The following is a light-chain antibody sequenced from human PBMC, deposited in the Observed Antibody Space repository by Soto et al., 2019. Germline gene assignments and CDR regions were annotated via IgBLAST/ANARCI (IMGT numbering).Light chain of an antibody. CDR1: RSIAAY. CDR3: QQSYSSPYT. CDR2: AAS. J-gene: IGKJ2*01. V-gene: IGKV1-39*01. Sequence: DIQMTQSPSSLSASVGDRVTITCRASRSIAAYLNWYQQKPGKAPKLLIYAASSLQSAVPSRFSGSGSGTDFTLTISSLQAEDFATYYCQQSYSSPYTFGQGTKLEIK.